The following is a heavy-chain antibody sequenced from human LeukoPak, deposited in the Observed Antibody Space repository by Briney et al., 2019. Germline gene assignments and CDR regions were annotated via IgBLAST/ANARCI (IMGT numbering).Heavy chain of an antibody. V-gene: IGHV3-21*01. J-gene: IGHJ6*03. D-gene: IGHD2-15*01. CDR1: GFTFSSYS. Sequence: PGGSLRLSCAASGFTFSSYSMNWVRQAPGKGLEWVSSISSSSSYIYYADSVKGRFTISRDNAKNSLYLQMNSLRAEDTAVYYCARDTLLGYCSGGSCYPYYYYYMDVWGKGTTVTVSS. CDR3: ARDTLLGYCSGGSCYPYYYYYMDV. CDR2: ISSSSSYI.